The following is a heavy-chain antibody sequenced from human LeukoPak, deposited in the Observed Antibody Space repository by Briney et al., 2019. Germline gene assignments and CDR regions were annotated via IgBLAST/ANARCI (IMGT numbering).Heavy chain of an antibody. D-gene: IGHD3-16*01. J-gene: IGHJ4*02. CDR1: GGSISGYY. CDR3: ARLYYDYVWGSYSFDY. CDR2: LYYTGSP. Sequence: SETLSLTCTVSGGSISGYYWSWIRQPPGKGLEWIGYLYYTGSPKYNPSLKSRVTISVDTSKNQFSLKLSSVTAADTAVYYCARLYYDYVWGSYSFDYWGQGTLVTVSS. V-gene: IGHV4-59*12.